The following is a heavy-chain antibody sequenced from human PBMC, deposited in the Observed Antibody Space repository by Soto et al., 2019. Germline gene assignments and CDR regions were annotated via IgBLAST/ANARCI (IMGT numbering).Heavy chain of an antibody. CDR3: ATDRGGYCSGGSCDEVWFDP. D-gene: IGHD2-15*01. CDR1: GYTFTSYP. J-gene: IGHJ5*02. V-gene: IGHV1-3*05. CDR2: INTGNGNT. Sequence: QVQLVQSGAEEKKPGASVKVSCKASGYTFTSYPMHWVRQAPGRRLEWMGGINTGNGNTRYSQTFQGKVTITRDTSASTAYMQLSSLRSEDTAVYYCATDRGGYCSGGSCDEVWFDPWGQGTLVTVSS.